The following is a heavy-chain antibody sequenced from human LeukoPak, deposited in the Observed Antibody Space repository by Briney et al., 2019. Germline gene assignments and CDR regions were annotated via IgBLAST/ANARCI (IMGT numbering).Heavy chain of an antibody. Sequence: PSETLSLTCTVSGGSISTDSWSWIRQPPGKGLEWIGEINHSGSTNYNPSLKSRVTISVDTSKNQFSLKLSSVTAADTAVYYCARVSVAAAVHYDYWGQGTLVTVSS. V-gene: IGHV4-34*01. CDR2: INHSGST. D-gene: IGHD6-13*01. J-gene: IGHJ4*02. CDR1: GGSISTDS. CDR3: ARVSVAAAVHYDY.